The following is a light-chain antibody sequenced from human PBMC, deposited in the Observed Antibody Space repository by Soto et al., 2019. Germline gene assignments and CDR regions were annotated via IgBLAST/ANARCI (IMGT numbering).Light chain of an antibody. CDR1: QSVSSY. CDR3: QQRSNRPLP. CDR2: DTS. Sequence: IVLTQSPASLSLSPGHRATLSCRASQSVSSYLAWYQQKPGQAPRLLMYDTSIRASGIPARFSSSGSGTDFTLTISSLDPEEFAVYDCQQRSNRPLPFGQGTRLEIK. J-gene: IGKJ5*01. V-gene: IGKV3-11*01.